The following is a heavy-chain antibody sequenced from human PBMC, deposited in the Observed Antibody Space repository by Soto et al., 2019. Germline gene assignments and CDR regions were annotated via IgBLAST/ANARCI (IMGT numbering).Heavy chain of an antibody. J-gene: IGHJ6*02. V-gene: IGHV3-53*01. CDR3: ARAGTRPYYYYGMDV. CDR2: IYSGVTT. D-gene: IGHD1-1*01. Sequence: WGSLRLSCAASGFTVSSNYMSWVRQAPGKGLEWVSVIYSGVTTYYADSVKGRFTISRDNSKNTLYLQMNTLRAEDTAVYYCARAGTRPYYYYGMDVWGHGNTVNVSS. CDR1: GFTVSSNY.